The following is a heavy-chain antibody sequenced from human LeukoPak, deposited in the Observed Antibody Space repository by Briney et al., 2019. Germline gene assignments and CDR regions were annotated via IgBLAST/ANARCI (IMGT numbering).Heavy chain of an antibody. V-gene: IGHV3-74*01. D-gene: IGHD2-8*01. CDR1: GLTFSSYW. Sequence: PGGSLRLSCAGSGLTFSSYWVHWVRQAPGTGLVWVSGINPDGGATFYADSVRGRFTISRDNAKGTVFLQMNSLRAEDTAVYFCTGVFDYWGQGTLVTVSS. CDR3: TGVFDY. CDR2: INPDGGAT. J-gene: IGHJ4*02.